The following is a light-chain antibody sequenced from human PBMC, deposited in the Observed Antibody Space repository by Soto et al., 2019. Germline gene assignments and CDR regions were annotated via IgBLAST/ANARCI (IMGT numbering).Light chain of an antibody. CDR3: AAWDDSLSGSYV. CDR1: SSNIGSNY. CDR2: RNH. Sequence: QSVLTQPPSASGTTGQRVTISCSGSSSNIGSNYVYWYQQLPGTAPKLLIYRNHQRPSRVPDRFSGSQSGNSSSLAISGLRSEDEADYYCAAWDDSLSGSYVFGPGTKVTVL. J-gene: IGLJ1*01. V-gene: IGLV1-47*01.